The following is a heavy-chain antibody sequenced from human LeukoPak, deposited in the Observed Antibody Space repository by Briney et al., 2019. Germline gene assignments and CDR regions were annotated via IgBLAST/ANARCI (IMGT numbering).Heavy chain of an antibody. Sequence: GGSLRLSCAASGFTFSSYSMNWVRQAPGKGLEWVSSISSSSSYIYYADSVKGRFTISRDNAKNSLYLQMKSLRAEDTAVYYCATRYYYGSGSYYRDAFDIWGQGTMVTVSS. CDR3: ATRYYYGSGSYYRDAFDI. CDR2: ISSSSSYI. CDR1: GFTFSSYS. J-gene: IGHJ3*02. D-gene: IGHD3-10*01. V-gene: IGHV3-21*01.